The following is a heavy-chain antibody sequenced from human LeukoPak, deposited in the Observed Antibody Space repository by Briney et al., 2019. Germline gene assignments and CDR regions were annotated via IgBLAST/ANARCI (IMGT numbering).Heavy chain of an antibody. V-gene: IGHV3-9*01. J-gene: IGHJ4*02. D-gene: IGHD3-10*01. CDR3: AKGYYGSGSYAFDY. CDR2: ISWNSGSI. Sequence: GGSLRLSCAASGFTFDDYAMHWVRQAPGKGLERVSGISWNSGSIGYADSVKGRFTISRDNAKNSLYLQMNSLRAEDTALYYCAKGYYGSGSYAFDYWGQGTLVTVSS. CDR1: GFTFDDYA.